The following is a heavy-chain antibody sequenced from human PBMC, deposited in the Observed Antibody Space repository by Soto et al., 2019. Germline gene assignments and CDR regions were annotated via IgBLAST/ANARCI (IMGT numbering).Heavy chain of an antibody. D-gene: IGHD2-15*01. CDR3: ARVSENGYCSGGSCPNGFDP. Sequence: ASETLSLTCAVSGGSISSGGYSWSWIRQPPGKGLEWIGYIYHSGSTYYNPSLKSRVTISVDRSKNQFSLKLSSVTAADTAVYYCARVSENGYCSGGSCPNGFDPWGQGTLVTVSS. CDR2: IYHSGST. V-gene: IGHV4-30-2*01. J-gene: IGHJ5*02. CDR1: GGSISSGGYS.